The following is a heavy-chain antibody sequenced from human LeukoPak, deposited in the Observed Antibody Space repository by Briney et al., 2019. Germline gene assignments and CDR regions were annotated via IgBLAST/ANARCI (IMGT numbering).Heavy chain of an antibody. CDR3: ADYYYGLDV. V-gene: IGHV3-48*03. J-gene: IGHJ6*02. CDR1: GFTFSNYE. CDR2: ISSSSSTI. Sequence: AGGSLRLSCAASGFTFSNYEMNWVRQAPGKGLEWVSYISSSSSTIYYAASVKSRFTISRDNAKNSLYLQMNSLRAEDTAVYYCADYYYGLDVWGQGTTVTVSS.